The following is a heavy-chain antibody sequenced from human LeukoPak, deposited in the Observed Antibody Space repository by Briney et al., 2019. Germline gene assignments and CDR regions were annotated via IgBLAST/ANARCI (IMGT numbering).Heavy chain of an antibody. J-gene: IGHJ2*01. D-gene: IGHD5-12*01. CDR1: GGSIISSTYY. Sequence: SETLSLTCTVSGGSIISSTYYWGWIRQPPGKGLEWIGSAFYSGDTYYKSSLKSRVTISVDTSKHQFSLNLSSVTAADTAVYYCARALVRATMVWYFDLWGRGTLVTVSS. CDR3: ARALVRATMVWYFDL. CDR2: AFYSGDT. V-gene: IGHV4-39*07.